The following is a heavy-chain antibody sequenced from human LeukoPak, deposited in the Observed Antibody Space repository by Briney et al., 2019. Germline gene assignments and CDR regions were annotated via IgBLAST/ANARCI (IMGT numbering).Heavy chain of an antibody. CDR2: INHSGST. J-gene: IGHJ4*02. CDR3: ARGRDIVGATSDDY. CDR1: GGSFSGYY. V-gene: IGHV4-34*01. Sequence: SETLSLTCAVYGGSFSGYYWSWIRQPPGKGLEWIGGINHSGSTNYNPSLKSRVTISVDTSKNQFSLKLSSVTAADTAVYYCARGRDIVGATSDDYWGQGTLVTVSS. D-gene: IGHD1-26*01.